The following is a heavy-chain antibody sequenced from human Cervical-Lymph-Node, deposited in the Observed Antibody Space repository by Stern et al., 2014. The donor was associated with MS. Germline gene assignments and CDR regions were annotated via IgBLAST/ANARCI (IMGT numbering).Heavy chain of an antibody. V-gene: IGHV4-31*03. CDR3: ATEFPFCDPDCYYFFQY. D-gene: IGHD2-21*02. Sequence: QVQLQESGPGLVKPSQTLSLTCTVSGGSFSSATYYWSWIRQHPEKGLEWMGNIYYSGRTSYNPSLKSRLTILVDTSKNQFSLKLTSVTAADTAVYYCATEFPFCDPDCYYFFQYWGQGTLVTVSS. J-gene: IGHJ4*02. CDR2: IYYSGRT. CDR1: GGSFSSATYY.